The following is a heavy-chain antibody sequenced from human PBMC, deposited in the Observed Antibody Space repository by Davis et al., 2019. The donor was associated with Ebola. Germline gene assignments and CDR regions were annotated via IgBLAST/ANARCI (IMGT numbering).Heavy chain of an antibody. D-gene: IGHD6-13*01. CDR3: ARDCEGNGPQLVAFDY. J-gene: IGHJ4*02. V-gene: IGHV6-1*01. CDR1: GDSVSSNSAA. Sequence: HSQTLSLTCAISGDSVSSNSAAWNWIRQSPSRGLEWLGRTYYRSKWYNDYAVSVKSRITINPDTSKNQFSLQLNSVTPEDTAVYYCARDCEGNGPQLVAFDYWGQGTLVTVSS. CDR2: TYYRSKWYN.